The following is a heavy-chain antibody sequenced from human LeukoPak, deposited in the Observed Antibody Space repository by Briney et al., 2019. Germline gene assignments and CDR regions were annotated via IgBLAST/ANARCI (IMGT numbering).Heavy chain of an antibody. CDR2: IKSRNRGETV. CDR1: GFTFSDAW. CDR3: TTDGSTTLSNTFDY. Sequence: GGSLRLSCAAPGFTFSDAWMNWVRLAPGKGLEWVGRIKSRNRGETVDYAAPVEGRFTISRDDSKTTVYLQMNSLKTEDTAIYYCTTDGSTTLSNTFDYWGQGTLVTVSS. D-gene: IGHD1-26*01. J-gene: IGHJ4*02. V-gene: IGHV3-15*01.